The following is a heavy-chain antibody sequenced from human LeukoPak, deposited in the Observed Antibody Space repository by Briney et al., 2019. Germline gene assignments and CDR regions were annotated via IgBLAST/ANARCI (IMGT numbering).Heavy chain of an antibody. CDR1: GYTFTSYY. J-gene: IGHJ4*02. Sequence: ASAKVSCKASGYTFTSYYMHWVRQSPGQGLEWMGIINPSGGSTSYAQKFQGRVTMTRDTYTSTVYMELSSLRSGATAVYYCARDRGGAGDYWGQGTLVTVSS. V-gene: IGHV1-46*01. CDR3: ARDRGGAGDY. D-gene: IGHD1-26*01. CDR2: INPSGGST.